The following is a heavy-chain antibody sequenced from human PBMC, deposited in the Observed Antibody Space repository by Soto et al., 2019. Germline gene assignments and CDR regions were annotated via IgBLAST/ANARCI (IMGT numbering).Heavy chain of an antibody. J-gene: IGHJ6*03. D-gene: IGHD1-1*01. CDR1: GGTFSSYA. V-gene: IGHV1-69*13. CDR3: ATENWNDDHYYYYYYMDV. CDR2: IIPIFGTA. Sequence: ASVKVSCKASGGTFSSYAISWVRQAPGQGLEWMGGIIPIFGTANYAQKFQGRVTITADESTSTAYMKLSSLRSEDTAVYYCATENWNDDHYYYYYYMDVWGKGTTVTVSS.